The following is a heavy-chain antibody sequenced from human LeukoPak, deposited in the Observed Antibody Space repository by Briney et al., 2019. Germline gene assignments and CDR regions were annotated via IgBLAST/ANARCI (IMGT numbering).Heavy chain of an antibody. V-gene: IGHV3-15*01. CDR3: ANNRGYSSGIDY. CDR2: IKSKTDGGTT. CDR1: GFTFSNAW. Sequence: PGGSLRLSCAASGFTFSNAWMSWVRQAPGQGLEWVGRIKSKTDGGTTDYAAPVTGRFTISRDDSKNTLYLQVNSLRGEDTAVYYCANNRGYSSGIDYWGQGALVTVSS. J-gene: IGHJ4*02. D-gene: IGHD5-18*01.